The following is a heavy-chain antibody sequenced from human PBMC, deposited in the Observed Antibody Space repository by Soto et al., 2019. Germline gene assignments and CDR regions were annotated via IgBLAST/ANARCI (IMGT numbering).Heavy chain of an antibody. CDR1: GGSVSSSNYY. D-gene: IGHD3-10*01. V-gene: IGHV4-61*01. Sequence: PSETLSLTCTVSGGSVSSSNYYWTWIRQPPGKGLEWIGYIYYSGSTNYNPSLKSRVTISVDTSKNQFSLKLSSVTAADTAVYYRARDPHYGSYFDYWRQGTLVTVSS. CDR3: ARDPHYGSYFDY. CDR2: IYYSGST. J-gene: IGHJ4*02.